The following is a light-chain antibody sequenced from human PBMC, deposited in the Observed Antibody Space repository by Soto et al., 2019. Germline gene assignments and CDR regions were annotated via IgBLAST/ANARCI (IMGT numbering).Light chain of an antibody. V-gene: IGLV2-14*01. CDR2: EVT. CDR3: SSYTISSHVI. J-gene: IGLJ2*01. CDR1: SSDVGAYNY. Sequence: SALTKPASVSGSPGQSITISCTGTSSDVGAYNYVSWYQQHPGKAPQLMIYEVTNRPSGISNRFSGSKSGNTASLTISGLQAEDEADYYCSSYTISSHVIFGGGTQLTVL.